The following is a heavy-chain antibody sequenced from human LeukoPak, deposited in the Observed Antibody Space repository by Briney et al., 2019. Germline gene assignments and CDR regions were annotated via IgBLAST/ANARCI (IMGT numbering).Heavy chain of an antibody. CDR1: GFTFDDYA. CDR2: ISWSSGSI. D-gene: IGHD4-17*01. V-gene: IGHV3-9*01. J-gene: IGHJ2*01. CDR3: AKDETVTTFRYFDL. Sequence: GRSLRLSCAASGFTFDDYAMHWVRQAPGKGLEWVSGISWSSGSIGYADSVKGRFTISRDNAKNSLYLQMNSLRAEDTALYYCAKDETVTTFRYFDLWGRGTLVTVSS.